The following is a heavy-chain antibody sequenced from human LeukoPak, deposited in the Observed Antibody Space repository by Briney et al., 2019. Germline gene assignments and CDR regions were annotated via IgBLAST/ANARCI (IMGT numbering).Heavy chain of an antibody. CDR2: ISYDGSNK. CDR1: GFTLSAYA. D-gene: IGHD6-13*01. Sequence: GGSLRLSCAASGFTLSAYAMHWVRQAPGKGLEWVALISYDGSNKYYADFVKGRLTISRDSSKNTLYLQVNSLRAEDTAVYYCAKEGLGSSWYPNYFDYWGQGTLGTVSS. V-gene: IGHV3-30*18. J-gene: IGHJ4*02. CDR3: AKEGLGSSWYPNYFDY.